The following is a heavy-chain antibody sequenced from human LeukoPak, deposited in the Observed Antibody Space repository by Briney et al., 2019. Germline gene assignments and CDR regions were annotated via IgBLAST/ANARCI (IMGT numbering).Heavy chain of an antibody. CDR1: GYTLTGYY. J-gene: IGHJ4*02. D-gene: IGHD1-26*01. V-gene: IGHV1-2*02. CDR2: INPNSGDT. CDR3: ASVIAGVTTDY. Sequence: GASVKVSCKASGYTLTGYYIHWVRQAPGQGLEWMGWINPNSGDTNFAQKFQGRVTMTRDTSISTAQMELSRLRSDDTAVYYCASVIAGVTTDYWGQGTLVTVSS.